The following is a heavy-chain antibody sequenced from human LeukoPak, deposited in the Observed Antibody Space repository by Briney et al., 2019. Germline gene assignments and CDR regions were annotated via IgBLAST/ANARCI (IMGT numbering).Heavy chain of an antibody. D-gene: IGHD3-22*01. CDR1: GDSINSLDL. J-gene: IGHJ4*02. V-gene: IGHV4-4*02. Sequence: PSETLSLTCTVFGDSINSLDLWSWVRQPPGKGLEWTGEMYLSGTTHSNPSVKSRVTISIDTSKNQFFLNLSSVTAAATAVYYCAGLVGRYSSGLYYYYFDYWGQGTLVTVSS. CDR2: MYLSGTT. CDR3: AGLVGRYSSGLYYYYFDY.